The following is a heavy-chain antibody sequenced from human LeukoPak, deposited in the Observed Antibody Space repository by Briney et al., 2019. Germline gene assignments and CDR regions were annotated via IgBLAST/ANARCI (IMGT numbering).Heavy chain of an antibody. J-gene: IGHJ4*02. CDR2: INPSGGST. D-gene: IGHD4-17*01. V-gene: IGHV1-46*01. CDR3: ARDSADYGDYDY. CDR1: GYTFTSYF. Sequence: ASVKVSCKASGYTFTSYFMHWVRQAPGQGLDWMGIINPSGGSTSYAQKFQGRVTMTRDTSTGTVYMELSSLRSEDTAVYYCARDSADYGDYDYWGQGTLVTVSS.